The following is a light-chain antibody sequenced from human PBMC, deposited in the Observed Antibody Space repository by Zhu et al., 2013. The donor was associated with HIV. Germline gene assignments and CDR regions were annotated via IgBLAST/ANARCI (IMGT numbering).Light chain of an antibody. Sequence: QSALTQPASVSGSPGQSITISCTGTSSDVGSYNLVSWYQQHPGKAPKLMYEGGKRPSGVSNRFSGSKSGNTASLTISGLQAEDEADYYCCSYAGSSDVVFGGGTKLTVL. CDR2: EGG. CDR1: SSDVGSYNL. CDR3: CSYAGSSDVV. V-gene: IGLV2-23*01. J-gene: IGLJ2*01.